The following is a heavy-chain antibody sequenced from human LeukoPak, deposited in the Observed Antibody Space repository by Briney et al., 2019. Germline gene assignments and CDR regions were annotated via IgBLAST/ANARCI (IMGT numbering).Heavy chain of an antibody. Sequence: SETLSLTCTVSGGSLSSYYWGWVRQPAGEGLEWVGRIYTSRSTNYNPSLKSRGTMSVDTPKNQFSLNLSSVTAADTAVYYCARVRPHYYILTGYYLAYYYYMDVWGKGTTVTASS. CDR3: ARVRPHYYILTGYYLAYYYYMDV. D-gene: IGHD3-9*01. J-gene: IGHJ6*03. V-gene: IGHV4-4*07. CDR1: GGSLSSYY. CDR2: IYTSRST.